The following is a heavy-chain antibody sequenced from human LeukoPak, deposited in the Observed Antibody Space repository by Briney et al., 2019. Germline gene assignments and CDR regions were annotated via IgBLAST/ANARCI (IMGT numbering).Heavy chain of an antibody. Sequence: SETLSLTCTVSGGSISSYYWSWIRQPPGEGLEWIGYIYYSGSTNYNPSLKSRVTISVDTSKNQFSLKLSSVTAADTAVYYCARDSPDSSGYRFDYWGQGTLVTVSS. J-gene: IGHJ4*02. CDR2: IYYSGST. V-gene: IGHV4-59*01. D-gene: IGHD3-22*01. CDR1: GGSISSYY. CDR3: ARDSPDSSGYRFDY.